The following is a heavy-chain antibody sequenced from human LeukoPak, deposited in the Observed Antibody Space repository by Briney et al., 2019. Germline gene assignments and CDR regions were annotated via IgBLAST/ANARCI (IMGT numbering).Heavy chain of an antibody. CDR3: ARAGSGSGWYFDY. Sequence: ASVTVSFTASGYDFTIVGITWVRRAPGQGLEWMGWISPYNGNTRYAQKFQGRVAMTTDTSTTTAYMELRGLRFNDTAVSYCARAGSGSGWYFDYWGQGTLVTVSS. D-gene: IGHD6-19*01. CDR2: ISPYNGNT. V-gene: IGHV1-18*01. CDR1: GYDFTIVG. J-gene: IGHJ4*02.